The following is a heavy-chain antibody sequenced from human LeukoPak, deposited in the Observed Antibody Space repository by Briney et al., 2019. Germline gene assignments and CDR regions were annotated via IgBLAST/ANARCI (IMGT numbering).Heavy chain of an antibody. Sequence: GGSLRLSCAASGFTFDEYTMHWVRQAPGKCLEWVSLISWDGGSTYYADSVKGRFTISRDNSKNSLYLQMNSLRTEDTASYYCAKGNYYYMDVWGKGTTVTVSS. CDR3: AKGNYYYMDV. V-gene: IGHV3-43*01. CDR1: GFTFDEYT. J-gene: IGHJ6*03. CDR2: ISWDGGST.